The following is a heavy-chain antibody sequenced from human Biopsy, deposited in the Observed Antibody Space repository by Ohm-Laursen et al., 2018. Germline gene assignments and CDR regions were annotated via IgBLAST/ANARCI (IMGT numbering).Heavy chain of an antibody. J-gene: IGHJ3*02. CDR1: GGSISGSS. CDR3: AKHGSGWTGDDAFHI. D-gene: IGHD6-19*01. Sequence: PSETLSLTCTVSGGSISGSSWSWIRQAPGKGLEWIGYISYSRDTNYNPSLKSRITISVDTSKNQFSLKLTSVTAADTAVYYCAKHGSGWTGDDAFHIWGQGTMVTVPS. V-gene: IGHV4-59*08. CDR2: ISYSRDT.